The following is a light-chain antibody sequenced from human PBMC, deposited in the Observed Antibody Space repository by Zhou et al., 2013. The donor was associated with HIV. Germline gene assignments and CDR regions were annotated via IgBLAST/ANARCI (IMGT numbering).Light chain of an antibody. Sequence: DIQMTQSPSSLSVSVGDRVTITCRASQSISSFLNWYQHKPGKAPKLLIYAASTLQSGVPSRFSGSGSGTEFTLTISSLQPEDFATYYCQQLNSYSFTFGPGTKVGYQT. J-gene: IGKJ3*01. CDR2: AAS. CDR3: QQLNSYSFT. CDR1: QSISSF. V-gene: IGKV1-9*01.